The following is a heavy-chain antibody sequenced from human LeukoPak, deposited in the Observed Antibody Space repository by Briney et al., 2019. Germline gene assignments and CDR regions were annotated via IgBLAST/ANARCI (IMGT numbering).Heavy chain of an antibody. D-gene: IGHD3-3*01. J-gene: IGHJ4*02. CDR2: ISSSSSYI. Sequence: GGSLRLSCAASGFTFRSYSMNWVRQAPGKGLEWVSSISSSSSYIYYADSVKGRFTISRDNAKNSLYLQMNSLRAEDTAVYYCARVQYYDFWSGYYSLRSFDYWGQGTLVTVSS. V-gene: IGHV3-21*01. CDR3: ARVQYYDFWSGYYSLRSFDY. CDR1: GFTFRSYS.